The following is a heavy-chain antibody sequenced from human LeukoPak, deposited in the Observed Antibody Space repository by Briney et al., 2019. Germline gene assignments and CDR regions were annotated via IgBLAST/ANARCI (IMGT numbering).Heavy chain of an antibody. V-gene: IGHV1-18*01. CDR2: ISAYNGNT. Sequence: ASVKVSCKASGYTFTSYSISWVRQAPGQGLEWMGWISAYNGNTNYAQKLQGRVTMTTDASTSTAYMELRSLRSDDTAVYYCARAPDGGYYGMDVWGQGTTVTVSS. D-gene: IGHD3-16*01. J-gene: IGHJ6*02. CDR1: GYTFTSYS. CDR3: ARAPDGGYYGMDV.